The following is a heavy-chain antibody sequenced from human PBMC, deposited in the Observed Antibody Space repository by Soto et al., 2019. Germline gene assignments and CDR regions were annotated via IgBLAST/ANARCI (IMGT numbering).Heavy chain of an antibody. J-gene: IGHJ6*02. Sequence: QVQLQESGPGLVKPSGTLSLTCAVSGGSISSSNWWSWVRQPPGKGLEWIGEIYHSGSTNDNPSLKSRVTISVDKSQNQFSLKLSSVTAADTAVYYCARDGVAGTYYYYYGMDVWGQGTTVTVSS. D-gene: IGHD6-19*01. V-gene: IGHV4-4*02. CDR3: ARDGVAGTYYYYYGMDV. CDR2: IYHSGST. CDR1: GGSISSSNW.